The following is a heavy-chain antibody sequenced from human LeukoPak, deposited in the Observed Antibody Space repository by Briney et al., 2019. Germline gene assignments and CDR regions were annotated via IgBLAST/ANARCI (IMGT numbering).Heavy chain of an antibody. CDR2: INPNSGDT. V-gene: IGHV1-2*02. D-gene: IGHD2-2*02. J-gene: IGHJ5*02. Sequence: ASVKVSCKASGYTFTGYWMHWVRQAPGQGLEWMGWINPNSGDTNYGQKFQGRVTMTRDTSISTAYMELSRLRSDDTAVYYCARVHSIYCTSTSCYTTTPPWGQGTLVTVSS. CDR3: ARVHSIYCTSTSCYTTTPP. CDR1: GYTFTGYW.